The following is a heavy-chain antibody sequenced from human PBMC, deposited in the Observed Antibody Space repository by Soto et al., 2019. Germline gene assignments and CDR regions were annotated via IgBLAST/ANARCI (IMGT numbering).Heavy chain of an antibody. J-gene: IGHJ3*02. V-gene: IGHV4-59*12. CDR1: GDSISTYY. CDR3: ARDWGGSLRAFDI. Sequence: SETLSLTCTVSGDSISTYYWSWIRQPPGKGLEWIGYISYRGSTKYSPSLKSRVTLSVDTSKNQFSLKLSSVTAADTAVYYCARDWGGSLRAFDIWGQGTMVTVSS. CDR2: ISYRGST. D-gene: IGHD3-16*01.